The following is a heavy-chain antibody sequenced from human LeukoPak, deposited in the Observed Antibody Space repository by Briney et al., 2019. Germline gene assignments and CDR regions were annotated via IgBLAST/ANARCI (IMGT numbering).Heavy chain of an antibody. J-gene: IGHJ6*03. Sequence: GGTLRLSCAASGFTFSSYGMSWVRQTPGKGLEWVSGISGSGGSTYYADSVKGRFTISRDNSKNTLYLQMNSLRAEDTAVYYCARVLRYCSGGNCYSGGLGYMDVWGKGTTVTISS. V-gene: IGHV3-23*01. CDR2: ISGSGGST. D-gene: IGHD2-15*01. CDR1: GFTFSSYG. CDR3: ARVLRYCSGGNCYSGGLGYMDV.